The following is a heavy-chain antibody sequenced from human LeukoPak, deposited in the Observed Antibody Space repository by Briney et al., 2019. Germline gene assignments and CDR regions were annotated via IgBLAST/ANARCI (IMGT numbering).Heavy chain of an antibody. CDR2: IYYSGST. CDR1: GGSLSSYY. V-gene: IGHV4-59*01. J-gene: IGHJ4*02. CDR3: ALEWELGEVDY. Sequence: SETLSLTCTVSGGSLSSYYWSWIRQPPAKGLESVGYIYYSGSTNYNPSLKSRVTISVDTSKNQYSLKLSSVTAADTAVYYCALEWELGEVDYWGQGTLVTVSS. D-gene: IGHD1-26*01.